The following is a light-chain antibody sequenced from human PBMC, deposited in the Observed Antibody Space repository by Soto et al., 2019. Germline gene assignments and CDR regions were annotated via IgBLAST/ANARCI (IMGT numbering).Light chain of an antibody. V-gene: IGKV3-11*01. CDR1: QSVSSY. Sequence: EIVLTQSPATLSLSPGERATLSCRASQSVSSYLAWYQQKHGQAPRLLIYDASNRATGIPARFSGSGSGTDFTLTISRLEPEDFAVYYCKQRSNWPITLGQGTRLEIK. CDR2: DAS. CDR3: KQRSNWPIT. J-gene: IGKJ5*01.